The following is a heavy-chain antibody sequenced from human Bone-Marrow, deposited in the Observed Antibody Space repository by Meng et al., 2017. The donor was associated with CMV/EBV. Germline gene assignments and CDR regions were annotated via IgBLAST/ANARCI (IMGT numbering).Heavy chain of an antibody. J-gene: IGHJ6*02. CDR3: ARASGRVAVAGLIYYYYGMDV. V-gene: IGHV1-18*01. CDR2: ISAYNGNT. D-gene: IGHD6-19*01. Sequence: ASVKVSCKASGYTFTSYGISWVRQAPGQGLEWMGWISAYNGNTNYAQKLQGRVTMTTDTSTSTAYMELSSLRSEDTAVYYCARASGRVAVAGLIYYYYGMDVWGQGTTVTVSS. CDR1: GYTFTSYG.